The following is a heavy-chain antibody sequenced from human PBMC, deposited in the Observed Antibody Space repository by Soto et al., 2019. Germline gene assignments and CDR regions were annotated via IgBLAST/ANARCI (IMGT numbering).Heavy chain of an antibody. D-gene: IGHD1-26*01. Sequence: PGGSLRLSCAASGFTFSSYAMSWVRQAPGKGLDWVSGISGSGGTTYYADSVKGRFTISRDNSKNTLDLQMNSLRAEDTAVYYCAHGATSLKPRYFDKWGQGILVTVSS. CDR2: ISGSGGTT. J-gene: IGHJ4*02. V-gene: IGHV3-23*01. CDR1: GFTFSSYA. CDR3: AHGATSLKPRYFDK.